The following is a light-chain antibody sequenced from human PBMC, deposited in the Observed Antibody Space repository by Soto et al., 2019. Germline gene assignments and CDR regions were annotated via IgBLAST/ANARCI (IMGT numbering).Light chain of an antibody. CDR3: QQSYSTPLT. V-gene: IGKV1-39*01. J-gene: IGKJ4*01. CDR2: AAS. Sequence: DIQMTQSPSSLSASVGXXXTITCRASQSXSXXLNWYQQKPGKAPKLLIYAASSLQSGVPSRFSGSGSGTDFTLTISSLQPEDFATYYCQQSYSTPLTFGGGTKVEIK. CDR1: QSXSXX.